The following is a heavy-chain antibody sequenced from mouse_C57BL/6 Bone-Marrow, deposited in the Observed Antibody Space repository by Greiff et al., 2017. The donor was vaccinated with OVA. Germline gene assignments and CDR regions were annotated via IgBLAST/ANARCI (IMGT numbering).Heavy chain of an antibody. CDR3: TTGHYGSSYDRYFDV. Sequence: VHVKQSGAELVRPGASVKLSCTASGFNIKDDYMHWVKQRPEQGLEWIGWIDPENGDTEYASKFQGKATITADTSSNTAYLQLSSLTSEDTAVYYCTTGHYGSSYDRYFDVWGTGTTVTVSS. V-gene: IGHV14-4*01. CDR1: GFNIKDDY. J-gene: IGHJ1*03. D-gene: IGHD1-1*01. CDR2: IDPENGDT.